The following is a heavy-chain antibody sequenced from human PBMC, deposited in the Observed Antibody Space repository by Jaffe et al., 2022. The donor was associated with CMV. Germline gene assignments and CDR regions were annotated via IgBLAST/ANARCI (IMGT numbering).Heavy chain of an antibody. V-gene: IGHV3-49*05. CDR3: TRDDLDDYGDYNDAFDI. D-gene: IGHD4-17*01. J-gene: IGHJ3*02. CDR1: GFTFGDYA. Sequence: EVQLVESGGGLVKPGRSLRLSCTASGFTFGDYAMSWFRQAPGKGLEWVGFIRSKAYGGTTEYAASVKGRFTISRDDSKSIAYLQMNSLKTEDTAVYYCTRDDLDDYGDYNDAFDIWGQGTMVTVSS. CDR2: IRSKAYGGTT.